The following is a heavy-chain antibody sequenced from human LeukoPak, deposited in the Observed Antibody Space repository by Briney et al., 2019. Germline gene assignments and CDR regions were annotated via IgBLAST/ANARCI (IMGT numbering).Heavy chain of an antibody. V-gene: IGHV4-39*07. CDR3: ARLVWQQLTYIDY. CDR1: SGSISTSNYY. CDR2: IFYSGST. D-gene: IGHD6-13*01. Sequence: SETLSLTCTVSSGSISTSNYYWGWVRQPPGKALEWIGNIFYSGSTYYSPSLKSRVTISLDTSRNQFSLKLSSVTAADTAVYYCARLVWQQLTYIDYWGQGTLVTVSS. J-gene: IGHJ4*02.